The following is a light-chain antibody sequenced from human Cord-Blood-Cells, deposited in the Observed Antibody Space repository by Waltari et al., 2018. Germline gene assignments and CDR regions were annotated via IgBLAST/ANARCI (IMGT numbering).Light chain of an antibody. V-gene: IGLV2-23*01. Sequence: QSALPQPAYVSGPPGQSIIISCTGIRSDVGSYNLVFWYQQHPGKSPKPMIYEGSTRPSGVSNRFSCSKSGNTAALTIAGLQAEDEADYYCCSYAGSSTWVFGGVTKLTVL. CDR1: RSDVGSYNL. CDR2: EGS. J-gene: IGLJ3*02. CDR3: CSYAGSSTWV.